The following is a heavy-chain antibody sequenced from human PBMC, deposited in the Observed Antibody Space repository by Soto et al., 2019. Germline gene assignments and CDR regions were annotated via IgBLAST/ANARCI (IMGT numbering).Heavy chain of an antibody. CDR2: ISGSGDRT. V-gene: IGHV3-23*01. Sequence: GGSLRLSCAASGFTFSNYAMSWVRQAPGKGPEWVSAISGSGDRTYYVDSVKGRFTISRDNAKNSLYLQMNSLRAEDTAVYYCARSGGVRGVPLIFDYWGQGTLVTVSS. CDR3: ARSGGVRGVPLIFDY. J-gene: IGHJ4*02. D-gene: IGHD3-10*01. CDR1: GFTFSNYA.